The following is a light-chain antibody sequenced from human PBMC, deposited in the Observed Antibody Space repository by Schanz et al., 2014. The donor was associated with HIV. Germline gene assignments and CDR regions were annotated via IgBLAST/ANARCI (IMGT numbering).Light chain of an antibody. CDR2: KAS. J-gene: IGKJ2*01. CDR3: QHYYSYPYT. Sequence: DIQMTQSPSTLSASVGDRVSITCRSSQSISSELAWLQQKPGRAPKVLIYKASTLESGVPSTFRGSGSGTDFTLTISSLQPDDFATYYCQHYYSYPYTFGQGTEVEIK. CDR1: QSISSE. V-gene: IGKV1-5*03.